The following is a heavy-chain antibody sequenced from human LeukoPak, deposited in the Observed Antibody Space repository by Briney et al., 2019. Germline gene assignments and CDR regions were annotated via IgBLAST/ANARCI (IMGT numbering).Heavy chain of an antibody. CDR2: IKGKPDGGTR. J-gene: IGHJ5*02. V-gene: IGHV3-15*01. CDR1: GFTFTNAW. CDR3: TTDAYYDILTAYLFSHDH. Sequence: GGSLRLSCAASGFTFTNAWMSWVRQAPGKGLEWVGRIKGKPDGGTRDYAAPVKGRFTISRDDSKNTLYLQMNSLKTDDTAVYYCTTDAYYDILTAYLFSHDHWGQGALVTVSS. D-gene: IGHD3-9*01.